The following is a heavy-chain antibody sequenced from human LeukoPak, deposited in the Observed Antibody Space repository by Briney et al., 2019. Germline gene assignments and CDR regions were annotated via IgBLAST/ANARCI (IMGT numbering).Heavy chain of an antibody. CDR2: IYYSGST. CDR1: GGSISSYY. Sequence: SETLSLTCTVSGGSISSYYWSWIRQPPGKGLEWIGYIYYSGSTNYNPSLKSRVTISVDTSKNQFSLKLSSVTAADTAVYYCAREYYYGSGSQLPFSHNWFDPWGQGTLVTVSS. D-gene: IGHD3-10*01. CDR3: AREYYYGSGSQLPFSHNWFDP. V-gene: IGHV4-59*12. J-gene: IGHJ5*02.